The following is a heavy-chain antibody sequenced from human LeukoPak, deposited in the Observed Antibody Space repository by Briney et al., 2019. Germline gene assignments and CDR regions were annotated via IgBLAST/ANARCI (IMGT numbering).Heavy chain of an antibody. D-gene: IGHD3-22*01. V-gene: IGHV3-48*03. Sequence: PGGSLRLSCAASGFTFSTYEMNWVRQAPGKGLEGLEWVSYISGSGSTIYYADSVKGRFTISRDNAKNSLYLQMNSLTTEDTAVYYCARVFYYGTRGYYPDFWGQGTLVTVSS. CDR3: ARVFYYGTRGYYPDF. J-gene: IGHJ4*02. CDR2: ISGSGSTI. CDR1: GFTFSTYE.